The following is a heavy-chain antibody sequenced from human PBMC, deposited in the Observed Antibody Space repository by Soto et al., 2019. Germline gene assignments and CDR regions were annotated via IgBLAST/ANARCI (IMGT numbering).Heavy chain of an antibody. CDR2: INPNSGGT. D-gene: IGHD2-8*02. CDR3: AREFARTGAGNYYYYGMDV. J-gene: IGHJ6*02. V-gene: IGHV1-2*04. Sequence: QVQLVQSGAEVKKPGASVKVSCKASGYTFTGYYMHWVRQAPGQGLEWMGWINPNSGGTNYAQKFQGWVTMTRDTSISTAYMELSRLRSDDTAVYYCAREFARTGAGNYYYYGMDVWGQGTTVTVSS. CDR1: GYTFTGYY.